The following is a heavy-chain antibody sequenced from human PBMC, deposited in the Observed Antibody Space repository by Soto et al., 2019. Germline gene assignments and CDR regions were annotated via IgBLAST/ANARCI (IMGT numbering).Heavy chain of an antibody. J-gene: IGHJ5*02. CDR3: ARRHLAVAVSPWFDP. CDR1: GLSITDSEMG. V-gene: IGHV2-26*01. D-gene: IGHD6-19*01. CDR2: IASSGEK. Sequence: QVTLKESGPVLVKPTETLTLRCTVSGLSITDSEMGVSWIRQPPGQPLEWLAHIASSGEKSYRTFLKSRLAISKDTPQSQIVLTMTNMDPADTATYYCARRHLAVAVSPWFDPWGQGIPVTVSS.